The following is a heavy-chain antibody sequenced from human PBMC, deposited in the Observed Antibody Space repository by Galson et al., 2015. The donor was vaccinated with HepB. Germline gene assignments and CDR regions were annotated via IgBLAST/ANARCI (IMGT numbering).Heavy chain of an antibody. J-gene: IGHJ5*02. CDR1: GYTFTSYG. D-gene: IGHD1-20*01. V-gene: IGHV1-18*01. CDR2: ISAYNGNT. CDR3: ASTSPDNWNGSPGDP. Sequence: QSGAEVKKPGASVKVSCKASGYTFTSYGISWVRQAPGQGLEWMGWISAYNGNTNYAQKLQGRVTMTTDTSTSTAYMELRSLRSDDTAVYYCASTSPDNWNGSPGDPWGQGTLVTVSS.